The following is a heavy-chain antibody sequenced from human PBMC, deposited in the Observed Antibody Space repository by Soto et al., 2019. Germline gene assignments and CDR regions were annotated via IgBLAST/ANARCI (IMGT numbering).Heavy chain of an antibody. CDR3: ARVKGGSHYFDY. D-gene: IGHD1-26*01. V-gene: IGHV1-8*01. CDR1: GYTFTSYD. CDR2: MNPNSGNT. Sequence: ASVKVSCKASGYTFTSYDINWVRQATGQGLEWMGWMNPNSGNTGYAQKFQGRVTMTRNTSISTAYMELSSLRSEDTAVYYCARVKGGSHYFDYWGQGTLVTVYS. J-gene: IGHJ4*02.